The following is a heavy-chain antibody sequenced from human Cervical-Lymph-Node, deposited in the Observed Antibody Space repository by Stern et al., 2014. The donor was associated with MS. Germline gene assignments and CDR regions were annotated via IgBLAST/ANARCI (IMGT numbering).Heavy chain of an antibody. D-gene: IGHD1-1*01. CDR2: IRNVGIT. CDR3: ARDTSSPERSDW. Sequence: VQLVESGGGVIQPGGSLRLSCTASGFTVSRDYMTWVRQAPGKGLELVSLIRNVGITFYTDSVKARFTISRADSKNTVYLHMTSLRAEDTAMYYCARDTSSPERSDWWGQGTLVTVSS. J-gene: IGHJ4*02. CDR1: GFTVSRDY. V-gene: IGHV3-53*01.